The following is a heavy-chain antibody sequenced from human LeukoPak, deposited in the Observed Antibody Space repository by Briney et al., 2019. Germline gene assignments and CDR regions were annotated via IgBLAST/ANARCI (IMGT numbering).Heavy chain of an antibody. Sequence: PSETLSLTCTVSGGSISSYYWSWIRQPPGKGLEWIGYIYYSGSTNYNPSLKSRVTISVDTSKNQFSLKLSSVTAADTAVYYCARALTPPYFDYWGQGTLVTVSS. CDR1: GGSISSYY. CDR2: IYYSGST. V-gene: IGHV4-59*08. J-gene: IGHJ4*02. D-gene: IGHD1-14*01. CDR3: ARALTPPYFDY.